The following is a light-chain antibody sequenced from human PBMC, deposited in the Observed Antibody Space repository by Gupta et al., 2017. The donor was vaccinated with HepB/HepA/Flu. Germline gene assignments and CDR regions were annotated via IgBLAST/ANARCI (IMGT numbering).Light chain of an antibody. V-gene: IGKV1-39*01. J-gene: IGKJ4*01. Sequence: DIQMTQSPSSLSASVGDRVTITCRASQSISSYLNWYQQKPGKAPKRLIYAASSLQSGVPSRFSGSGSGTDFTLTSSSLQPEDFATYYWQQSYSTPLTFGGGTKVEIK. CDR2: AAS. CDR1: QSISSY. CDR3: QQSYSTPLT.